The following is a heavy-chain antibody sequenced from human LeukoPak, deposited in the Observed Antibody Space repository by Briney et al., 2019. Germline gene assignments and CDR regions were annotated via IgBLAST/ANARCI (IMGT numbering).Heavy chain of an antibody. CDR2: VHYSGST. CDR3: ARRNKGLADV. D-gene: IGHD1-14*01. V-gene: IGHV4-59*01. Sequence: SETLSLTCTVSGGSISGFYWSWIRQPPGKGLEWIGYVHYSGSTTYNPSLKSRVTISLDTSENQFSLNLNSVTAADTAVYYCARRNKGLADVWGQGTTVTVSS. CDR1: GGSISGFY. J-gene: IGHJ6*02.